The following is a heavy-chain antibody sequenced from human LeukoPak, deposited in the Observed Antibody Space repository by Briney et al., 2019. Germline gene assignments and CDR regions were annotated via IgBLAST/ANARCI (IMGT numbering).Heavy chain of an antibody. V-gene: IGHV4-59*12. D-gene: IGHD3-10*01. CDR1: GGSISSYY. J-gene: IGHJ4*02. Sequence: SETLSLTSTVSGGSISSYYWSWIRQPPGKGLEWIGYIYYSGSTNYNPSLKSRVTISVDTSKNQFSLKLSSVTAADTAVYYCARLGGSVDFDYWGQGTLVTVSS. CDR2: IYYSGST. CDR3: ARLGGSVDFDY.